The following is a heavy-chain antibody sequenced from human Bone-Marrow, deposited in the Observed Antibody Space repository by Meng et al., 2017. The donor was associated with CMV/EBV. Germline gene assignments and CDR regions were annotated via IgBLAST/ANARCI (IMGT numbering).Heavy chain of an antibody. CDR3: ARFDMDVEGYYGMDV. J-gene: IGHJ6*02. CDR2: ISYSGDT. V-gene: IGHV4-59*01. Sequence: SETLSLTCTVSGGSISSYYWSWIRQPPGKGLQWIGYISYSGDTNYNPSLKSRVTISVDTSKNKFSLKLSSVTAADTAFYYCARFDMDVEGYYGMDVWGRGTTVTVSS. CDR1: GGSISSYY. D-gene: IGHD6-13*01.